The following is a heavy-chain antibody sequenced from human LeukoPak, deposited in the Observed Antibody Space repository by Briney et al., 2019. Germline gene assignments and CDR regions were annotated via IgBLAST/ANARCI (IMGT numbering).Heavy chain of an antibody. CDR2: ISYDGSNK. CDR3: ARTVDTAMVTIDY. CDR1: GFTFSSYV. D-gene: IGHD5-18*01. Sequence: GGSLRLSCAASGFTFSSYVMHWVRQAPGKGLEWVAVISYDGSNKYYADSVKGRFTISRDNSKNTLYLQMNSLRAEDTAVYYCARTVDTAMVTIDYWGQGTLVTVSS. V-gene: IGHV3-30-3*01. J-gene: IGHJ4*02.